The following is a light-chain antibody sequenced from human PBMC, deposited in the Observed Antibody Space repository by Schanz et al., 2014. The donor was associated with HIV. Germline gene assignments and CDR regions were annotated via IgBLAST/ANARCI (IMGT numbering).Light chain of an antibody. CDR2: AAS. CDR1: QSNSSSL. CDR3: HHYGGS. V-gene: IGKV3-20*01. Sequence: IVLTQSPGTLSLSPGEGGTLSCRASQSNSSSLLAWYQKKPGQAPTLLIYAASSRASGIPDRFSGSGSGADFTLTISGLEPEDFAVYYCHHYGGSFGPGTTVDYK. J-gene: IGKJ3*01.